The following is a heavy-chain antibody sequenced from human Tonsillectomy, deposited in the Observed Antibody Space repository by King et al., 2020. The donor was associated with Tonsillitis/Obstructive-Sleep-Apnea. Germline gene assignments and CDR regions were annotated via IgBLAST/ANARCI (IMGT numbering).Heavy chain of an antibody. CDR1: GGSISTYF. V-gene: IGHV4-59*01. D-gene: IGHD2-8*01. CDR3: ARDVLMVRGIIGFDF. CDR2: IYYSGST. Sequence: VQLQESGPGLVKSSETLSLTCTVSGGSISTYFWSWIRQPPGKGLGWIGSIYYSGSTNYKPSLKSRVTMSVDTSKKQFSLKLRSVTSADTAVYYCARDVLMVRGIIGFDFWGQGTAVTVSS. J-gene: IGHJ4*02.